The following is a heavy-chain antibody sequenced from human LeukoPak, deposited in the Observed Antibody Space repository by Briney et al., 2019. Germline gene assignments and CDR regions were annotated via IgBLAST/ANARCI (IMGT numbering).Heavy chain of an antibody. D-gene: IGHD3-10*01. CDR3: ARYVVYGSGKYYFDY. Sequence: SETLSLTCTVSGGSLRSYYWNWIRQPPGKGLEWIGYISDSGSTNHNPSLKSRATISVDTSKNQFSLKLSSVTAADTAVYYCARYVVYGSGKYYFDYWGQGTLVTVSS. J-gene: IGHJ4*02. V-gene: IGHV4-4*09. CDR1: GGSLRSYY. CDR2: ISDSGST.